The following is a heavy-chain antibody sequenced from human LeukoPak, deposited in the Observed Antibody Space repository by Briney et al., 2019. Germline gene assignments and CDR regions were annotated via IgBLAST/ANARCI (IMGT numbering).Heavy chain of an antibody. J-gene: IGHJ6*02. CDR3: AKDFLAGYCSGGSCYWGESGYYYGMDV. CDR2: ISGSGGST. V-gene: IGHV3-23*01. CDR1: GFTFSSYA. Sequence: PGGSLRLSCAASGFTFSSYAMSWVRQAPGKGLEWVSAISGSGGSTYYADSVKGRFTISRDNSKNTLYLQMNSLRAEDTAVYYCAKDFLAGYCSGGSCYWGESGYYYGMDVWGQGTTVTVSS. D-gene: IGHD2-15*01.